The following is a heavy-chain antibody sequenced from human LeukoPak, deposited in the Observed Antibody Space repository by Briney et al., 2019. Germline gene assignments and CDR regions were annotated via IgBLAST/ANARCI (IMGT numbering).Heavy chain of an antibody. V-gene: IGHV3-21*01. J-gene: IGHJ4*02. CDR1: GFTFSSYS. CDR2: ISSSSSYI. Sequence: PGGSLRLSCAASGFTFSSYSMNWVRQAPGKGLEWVSSISSSSSYIYYADSVKGRLTISRDNAKNSLYLQMNSLRAEDTAVYYCARAFQHSSSGYYFDYWGQGTLVTVSS. CDR3: ARAFQHSSSGYYFDY. D-gene: IGHD6-6*01.